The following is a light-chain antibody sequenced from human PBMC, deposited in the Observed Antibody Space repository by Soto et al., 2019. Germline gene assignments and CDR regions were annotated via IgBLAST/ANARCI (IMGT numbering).Light chain of an antibody. Sequence: DIHLTQSPSILSASVGDRVTLTCRASQDVSDFLAWYQHAPGNAPNLLIYGEYTLQSGVTSRFSGSGSGTEFRLTITGLQPEDFATYDCQYINGGPTITFGQGTRLEIK. CDR2: GEY. J-gene: IGKJ5*01. V-gene: IGKV1-9*01. CDR1: QDVSDF. CDR3: QYINGGPTIT.